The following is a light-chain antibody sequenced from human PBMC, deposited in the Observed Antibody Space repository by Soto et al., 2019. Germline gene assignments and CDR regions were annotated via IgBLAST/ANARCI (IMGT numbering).Light chain of an antibody. V-gene: IGKV1-9*01. J-gene: IGKJ1*01. CDR3: QQYGRSPTT. CDR2: AAS. CDR1: QGISSY. Sequence: IQFTQSPSSLSASVGDRGTIPCPASQGISSYLAWYQQKPGKAPKLLIYAASTLQSGVPSRFSGSGSGTDFTLTISSLQPEDFALYYCQQYGRSPTTFGQGTKVDIK.